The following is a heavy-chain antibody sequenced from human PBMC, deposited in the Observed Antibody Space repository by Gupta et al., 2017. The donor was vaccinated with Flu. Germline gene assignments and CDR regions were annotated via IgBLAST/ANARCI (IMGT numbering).Heavy chain of an antibody. V-gene: IGHV3-23*01. CDR3: ARNSGEQWGIYY. CDR2: ISHSGTTT. D-gene: IGHD1-26*01. Sequence: EVQVLESGGGLVQPGGSLRLSCAASGFIFSSYAMTWVRQAPGKGLEWVSGISHSGTTTYYADSVKGRFTISRDNSKNTLYLQMNSLRAEDTAVYYCARNSGEQWGIYYWGQGALVTVSA. J-gene: IGHJ4*02. CDR1: GFIFSSYA.